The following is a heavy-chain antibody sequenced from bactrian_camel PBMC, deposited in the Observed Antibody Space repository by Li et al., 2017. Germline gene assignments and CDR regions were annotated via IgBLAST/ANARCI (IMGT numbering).Heavy chain of an antibody. V-gene: IGHV3S53*01. CDR2: ISGDDST. CDR3: TVGLGRSSGYCCSAWRGF. Sequence: HVQLVESGGGSVQAGGSLRLPCTASGYCLAWFRQAPGKECEGVASISGDDSTSYSSSVKGRFTISKDNAKNTLYLQMNSLKPEDTAMYYCTVGLGRSSGYCCSAWRGFWGQGTQVTVS. J-gene: IGHJ4*01. D-gene: IGHD3*01. CDR1: GYC.